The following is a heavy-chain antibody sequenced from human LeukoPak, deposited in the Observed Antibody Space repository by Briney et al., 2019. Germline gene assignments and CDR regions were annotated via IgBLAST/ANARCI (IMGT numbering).Heavy chain of an antibody. V-gene: IGHV7-4-1*02. CDR3: ARTLLTGYYENFDC. CDR1: GYTFTSYA. Sequence: GASVKVSCKASGYTFTSYAMNWVRQAPGQGLEWMGWINTNTGNPTYAQGFTGRFVFSLDTSVSTAYLQISSLKAEDTAVYYCARTLLTGYYENFDCWGQGTLVTVSS. CDR2: INTNTGNP. D-gene: IGHD3-9*01. J-gene: IGHJ4*02.